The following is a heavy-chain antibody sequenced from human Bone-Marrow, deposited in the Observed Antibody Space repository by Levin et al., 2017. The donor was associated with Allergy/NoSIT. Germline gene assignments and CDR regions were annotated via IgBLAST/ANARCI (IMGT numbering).Heavy chain of an antibody. D-gene: IGHD6-13*01. V-gene: IGHV4-31*03. Sequence: SETLSLTCTVSGDSLSSGGFYWSWIRQHPGKGLEWIGCIYYSGNTYYNPSLESRVIISVDTSKNQFSLSLSSVTAADTAVYYCARDRMAGSSRVRDFYGMDVWGQGTTVTVS. CDR1: GDSLSSGGFY. CDR2: IYYSGNT. J-gene: IGHJ6*02. CDR3: ARDRMAGSSRVRDFYGMDV.